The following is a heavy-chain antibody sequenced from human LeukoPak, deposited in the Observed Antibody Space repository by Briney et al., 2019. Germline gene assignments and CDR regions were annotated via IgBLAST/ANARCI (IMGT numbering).Heavy chain of an antibody. J-gene: IGHJ4*02. Sequence: SETLSLTCTVSGGSISSTSYFWGWIRQPPGKGLEWIGSIYYSGTTYYNPSLKSRVTISVATSKNQFSLKLNSVTAADTAVYYCARDTIGIGLRLGEYTDYWGQGTLVTVS. D-gene: IGHD3-16*01. V-gene: IGHV4-39*07. CDR1: GGSISSTSYF. CDR2: IYYSGTT. CDR3: ARDTIGIGLRLGEYTDY.